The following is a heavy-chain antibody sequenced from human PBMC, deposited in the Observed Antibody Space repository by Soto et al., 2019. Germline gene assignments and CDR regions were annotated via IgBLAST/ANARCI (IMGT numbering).Heavy chain of an antibody. V-gene: IGHV1-18*01. Sequence: QIQLVQSGGDVKTPGASVKVSCRTSRYTFTSHGIAWVRQAPGQGLEWMGWISTCNGKTDYAQKFQGRVTMTADTITSTVHMELRSLRSDDTAVYYCARLLTEGATFREDAFDLWGPGTKVTVSS. CDR1: RYTFTSHG. D-gene: IGHD3-9*01. CDR3: ARLLTEGATFREDAFDL. CDR2: ISTCNGKT. J-gene: IGHJ3*01.